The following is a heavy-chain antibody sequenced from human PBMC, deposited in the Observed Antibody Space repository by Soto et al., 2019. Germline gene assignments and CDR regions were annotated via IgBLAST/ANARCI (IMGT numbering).Heavy chain of an antibody. CDR3: AKDRGYDFFSRDDYFDY. Sequence: HPGGSLRLSCAASGFTFSSYAMSWVRQAPGKGLEWVSAISGSGGSTYYADSVKGRFTISRDNSKNTLYLQMNSLRAEDTAVYYCAKDRGYDFFSRDDYFDYWGQGTLVTVSS. CDR2: ISGSGGST. J-gene: IGHJ4*02. V-gene: IGHV3-23*01. D-gene: IGHD5-12*01. CDR1: GFTFSSYA.